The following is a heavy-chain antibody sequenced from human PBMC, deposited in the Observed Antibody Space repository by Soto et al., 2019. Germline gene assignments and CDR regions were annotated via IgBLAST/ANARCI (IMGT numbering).Heavy chain of an antibody. Sequence: QGGGSLRLSCAASGFIFSAYAMLWVRQAPGKGLEWVAAISYDGTNKYYADSIKGRFTISRDNSANTLFLQVNSLRREDTAMYYCARDPSPYTSGWYGIDFWGHGTLVTVSS. V-gene: IGHV3-30*04. CDR3: ARDPSPYTSGWYGIDF. J-gene: IGHJ4*01. CDR2: ISYDGTNK. CDR1: GFIFSAYA. D-gene: IGHD6-19*01.